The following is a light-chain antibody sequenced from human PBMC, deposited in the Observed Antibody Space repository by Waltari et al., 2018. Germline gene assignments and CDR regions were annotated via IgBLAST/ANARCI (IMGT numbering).Light chain of an antibody. CDR1: QSISDS. J-gene: IGKJ2*01. V-gene: IGKV1-5*03. CDR2: KAS. Sequence: DIQMTQSPSTLSASVGDRVTITCRASQSISDSLAWYQQKPGKAPKLLIYKASSVESGVPSRFSGSGSGTEFTLTISSLQPDDFATYYCQQYNGYSLYTFGQGTKLEIK. CDR3: QQYNGYSLYT.